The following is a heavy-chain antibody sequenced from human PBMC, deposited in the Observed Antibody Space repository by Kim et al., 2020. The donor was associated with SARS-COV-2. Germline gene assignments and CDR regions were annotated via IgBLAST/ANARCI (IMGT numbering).Heavy chain of an antibody. D-gene: IGHD1-7*01. CDR1: GFTFNNYA. J-gene: IGHJ4*02. Sequence: GGSLRLSCAASGFTFNNYAMNWVRQAPGKGLEWVSAISGDGDRTYYADSVKGRFTISRDNSKNTVYLQMNSLRADDTAVYYCAKDTRGTRVRGFDYWGQGTLVTVAS. CDR2: ISGDGDRT. V-gene: IGHV3-23*01. CDR3: AKDTRGTRVRGFDY.